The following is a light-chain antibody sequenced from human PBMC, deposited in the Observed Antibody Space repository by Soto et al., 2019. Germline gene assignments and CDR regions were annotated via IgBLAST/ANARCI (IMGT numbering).Light chain of an antibody. CDR1: QSVGSY. J-gene: IGKJ1*01. CDR3: QQRSSWPT. Sequence: EIVLTQSPATLSLSPGERATLSCRASQSVGSYLAWYQQKPGQAPRLLISDASNRATGIPARFSGSGSGTDFTLTIRSLEPEDFAVYYCQQRSSWPTFGQGTKVEI. CDR2: DAS. V-gene: IGKV3-11*01.